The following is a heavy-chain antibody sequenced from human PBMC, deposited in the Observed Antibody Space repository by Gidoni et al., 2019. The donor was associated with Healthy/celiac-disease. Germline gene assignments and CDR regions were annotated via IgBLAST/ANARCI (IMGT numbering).Heavy chain of an antibody. J-gene: IGHJ4*02. CDR1: GGSFSGYY. V-gene: IGHV4-34*01. Sequence: QVQLQQWGAGLLKPSETLSLTCAVYGGSFSGYYWSWIRQPPGKGLEWFGEINHSGSTNYNPALKSRVTISVDTSKNQFSLKLSSVTAADTAVYYCASLTAAGTHRDYWGQGTLVTVSS. CDR3: ASLTAAGTHRDY. D-gene: IGHD6-13*01. CDR2: INHSGST.